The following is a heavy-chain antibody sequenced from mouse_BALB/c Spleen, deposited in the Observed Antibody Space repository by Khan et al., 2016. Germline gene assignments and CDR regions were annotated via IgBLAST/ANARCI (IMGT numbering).Heavy chain of an antibody. J-gene: IGHJ3*01. CDR2: ISHSGDS. CDR1: GDSITSGH. Sequence: EVQLQESGPSLAKPSQTLSLTCSVTGDSITSGHWNWIRKFPGNKFDFMGYISHSGDSYYNPSLKSRISITRDTSKNQYYLQLNSVTTEDTATDYCATWEYYGSAFAYWGQGTLVTVSA. V-gene: IGHV3-8*02. CDR3: ATWEYYGSAFAY. D-gene: IGHD1-2*01.